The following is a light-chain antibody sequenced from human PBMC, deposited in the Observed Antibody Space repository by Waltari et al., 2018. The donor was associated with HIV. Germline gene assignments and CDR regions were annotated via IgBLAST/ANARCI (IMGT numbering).Light chain of an antibody. CDR2: EAA. V-gene: IGKV3-15*01. CDR3: QQYDDGPRGIT. CDR1: QSISAK. Sequence: EIVMTQSPPTLSVSPGQRVTLSCRASQSISAKVAWYQQRPGQAPRLLIYEAATRPTGIPARFSGSGSGTEFTLTISSLQSEDFATYFWQQYDDGPRGITFGQGTMLEIK. J-gene: IGKJ2*01.